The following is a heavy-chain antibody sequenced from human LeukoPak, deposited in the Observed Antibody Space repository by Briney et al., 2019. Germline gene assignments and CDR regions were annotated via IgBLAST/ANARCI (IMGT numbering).Heavy chain of an antibody. CDR3: ARVGRITRNFDI. D-gene: IGHD3-3*01. V-gene: IGHV4-59*01. Sequence: PSETLSLTCTVSGGSISSYYWSWIRRPPGKGLEWIGYIYYSGSTNYNPSLKSRVTISVDTSKNQFSLKLSSVTAADTAVYYCARVGRITRNFDIWGQGTMVTVSS. J-gene: IGHJ3*02. CDR2: IYYSGST. CDR1: GGSISSYY.